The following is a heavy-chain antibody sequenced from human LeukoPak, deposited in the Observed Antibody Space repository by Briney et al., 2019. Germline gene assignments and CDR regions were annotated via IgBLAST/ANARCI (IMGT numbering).Heavy chain of an antibody. CDR3: ARITGTTYYYYMDV. V-gene: IGHV1-2*02. CDR2: VNPNSGGT. Sequence: ASVKVSCKASGYTFTGYYMHWVRQASGQGLEWMGWVNPNSGGTNYAQKFQGRVTMTRDTSISTAYMELGRLTSDDTAVYYCARITGTTYYYYMDVWGKGITVTVSS. D-gene: IGHD1-7*01. J-gene: IGHJ6*03. CDR1: GYTFTGYY.